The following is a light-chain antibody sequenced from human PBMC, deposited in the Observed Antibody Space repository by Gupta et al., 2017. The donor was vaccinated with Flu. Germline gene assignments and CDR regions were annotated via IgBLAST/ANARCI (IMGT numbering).Light chain of an antibody. CDR2: SDN. V-gene: IGLV1-44*01. J-gene: IGLJ1*01. CDR1: SSNIGSNA. CDR3: AAWDDSLNAYV. Sequence: QSVVTQPPSASGTPGQRVTISCSGSSSNIGSNAVNWYQQVPGTAPKFLIYSDNQRPSGVPDRFSGSKSGTSASLAISGLQSGDEADYYCAAWDDSLNAYVFGTGTQVTVL.